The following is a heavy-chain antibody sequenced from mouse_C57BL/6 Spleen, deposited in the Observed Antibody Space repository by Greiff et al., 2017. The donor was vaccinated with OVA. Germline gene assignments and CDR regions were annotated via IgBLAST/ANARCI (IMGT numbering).Heavy chain of an antibody. V-gene: IGHV3-6*01. CDR3: AGYYGNYDAMDY. D-gene: IGHD2-1*01. CDR1: GYSITSGYY. J-gene: IGHJ4*01. Sequence: EVKLQESGPGLVKPSQSLSLTCSVTGYSITSGYYWNWIRQFPGNKLEWMGYISYDGSNNYNPSLKNRISITRDTSKNQFFLKLNSVTTEDTATYYCAGYYGNYDAMDYWGQGTSVTVSS. CDR2: ISYDGSN.